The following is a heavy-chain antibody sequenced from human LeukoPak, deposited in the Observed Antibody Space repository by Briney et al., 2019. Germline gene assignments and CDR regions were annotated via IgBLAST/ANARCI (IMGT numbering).Heavy chain of an antibody. CDR2: IYTSGST. CDR1: GGSISSYY. J-gene: IGHJ6*03. D-gene: IGHD1-1*01. CDR3: ARGTGNYYYYYMDV. Sequence: SETLSLTCTVSGGSISSYYWSWIRQPAGKGLEWIGRIYTSGSTNYNPSLKSRVAMSVDTSKNQFSLKLSSVTAADTAVYYCARGTGNYYYYYMDVWGKGTTATVSS. V-gene: IGHV4-4*07.